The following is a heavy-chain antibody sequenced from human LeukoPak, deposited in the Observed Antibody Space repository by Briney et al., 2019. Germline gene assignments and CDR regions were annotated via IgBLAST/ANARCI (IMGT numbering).Heavy chain of an antibody. V-gene: IGHV5-51*01. J-gene: IGHJ4*02. CDR2: IYPGDSDT. CDR3: ARRRLTSSGCLDY. CDR1: GYSFTSYW. D-gene: IGHD6-19*01. Sequence: GESLKISCKGSGYSFTSYWIGWVRQMPGKGLEWMGIIYPGDSDTTYSPSFQGQVTISADKSISIVYLQWSSLKASDTATYYCARRRLTSSGCLDYWGQGTLVTVSS.